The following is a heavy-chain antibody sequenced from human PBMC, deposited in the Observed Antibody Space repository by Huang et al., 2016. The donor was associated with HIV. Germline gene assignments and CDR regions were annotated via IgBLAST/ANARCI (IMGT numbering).Heavy chain of an antibody. J-gene: IGHJ6*03. D-gene: IGHD6-19*01. CDR2: IYYSGDS. Sequence: QLQLQESGPGPVKPSATLSLTCSVSGGSISGSRYYWGWSRQPPGKGREWIGCIYYSGDSHYSPSLKRRVTISVDTSKNQFSLKLSSVTAADTAVYYCARGQSGPSQWLASLGNYYYYMDVWGKGTTVTVSS. V-gene: IGHV4-39*01. CDR1: GGSISGSRYY. CDR3: ARGQSGPSQWLASLGNYYYYMDV.